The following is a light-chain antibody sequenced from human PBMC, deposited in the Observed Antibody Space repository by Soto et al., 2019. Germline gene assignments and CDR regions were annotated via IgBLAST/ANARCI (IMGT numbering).Light chain of an antibody. V-gene: IGKV1-5*03. J-gene: IGKJ1*01. CDR3: QQYNSYSTWT. Sequence: DIQMTQSPSTLSASVGDRVTITCRASEGIGRWLAWYQQKPGKAPKLLIYKASVLESGVPSRFSGSASGTEFTLTISSLQPEDFATYYCQQYNSYSTWTFGQGTKVEI. CDR2: KAS. CDR1: EGIGRW.